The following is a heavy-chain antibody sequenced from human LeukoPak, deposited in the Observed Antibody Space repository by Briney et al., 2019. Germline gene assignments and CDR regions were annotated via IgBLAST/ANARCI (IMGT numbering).Heavy chain of an antibody. Sequence: ASVKVSCKASGYTFTDYSIHCVRQAPGQGLEWMGWINPKSGDTAYAQKFQGWLTMTRDTSINTAYMELSGLRSDDTAVYYCARDPGYSSPRGDYWGQGTLVTVSS. V-gene: IGHV1-2*04. D-gene: IGHD5-18*01. CDR1: GYTFTDYS. J-gene: IGHJ4*02. CDR2: INPKSGDT. CDR3: ARDPGYSSPRGDY.